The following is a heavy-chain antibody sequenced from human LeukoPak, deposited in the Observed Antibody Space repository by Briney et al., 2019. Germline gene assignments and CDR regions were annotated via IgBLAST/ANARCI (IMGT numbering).Heavy chain of an antibody. V-gene: IGHV3-21*01. D-gene: IGHD6-13*01. CDR1: GFTFSSYS. CDR2: ISSSSSYI. Sequence: PGGSLRLSCAASGFTFSSYSMNWDRQAPGKGLEWVSFISSSSSYIYYADSVKGRFTISRDNAKNSLNLQMNSLRAEDTAVYYCARDSGSWYWKPSSVDYWGQGILVTVSS. J-gene: IGHJ4*02. CDR3: ARDSGSWYWKPSSVDY.